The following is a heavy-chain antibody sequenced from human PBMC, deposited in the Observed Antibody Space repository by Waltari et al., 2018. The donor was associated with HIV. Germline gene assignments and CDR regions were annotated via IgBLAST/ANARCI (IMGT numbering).Heavy chain of an antibody. CDR1: GFTFSSFS. D-gene: IGHD2-15*01. Sequence: EVQLVESGGGLVQPGGSLRLSCAASGFTFSSFSVHWVRQAPGKGLEWVSYISSSGSALYYADSVKGRFSISRDNAKNSLYLQLNSLRGEDTAVYYCARDRQFAFDYWGQGTLVTVSS. V-gene: IGHV3-48*01. J-gene: IGHJ4*02. CDR2: ISSSGSAL. CDR3: ARDRQFAFDY.